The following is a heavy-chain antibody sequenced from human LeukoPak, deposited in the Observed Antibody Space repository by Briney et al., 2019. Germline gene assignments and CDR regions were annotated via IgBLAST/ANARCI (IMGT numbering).Heavy chain of an antibody. CDR3: ASPSGYGMDV. D-gene: IGHD6-6*01. J-gene: IGHJ6*02. CDR2: INHSGST. Sequence: SETLSLSCAVDGGSFSGYYWSLSRQPPGKGLEWIGEINHSGSTNYNPSLKSRATISVDTSKNQFSLKLSSVTAADTAVYYCASPSGYGMDVWGQGTTVTVSS. CDR1: GGSFSGYY. V-gene: IGHV4-34*01.